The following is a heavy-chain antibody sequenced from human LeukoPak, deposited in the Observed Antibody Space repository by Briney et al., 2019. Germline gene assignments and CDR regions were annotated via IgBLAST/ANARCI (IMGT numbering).Heavy chain of an antibody. CDR3: ARSGSFHPGTFDY. V-gene: IGHV1-69*06. J-gene: IGHJ4*02. D-gene: IGHD1-26*01. CDR1: GGTFSSYA. CDR2: IIPIFGTA. Sequence: GASVKVSCKASGGTFSSYAISWVRQAPGQGLEWMGGIIPIFGTANYAQKFQGRVTITADKSTSTAYMELSSLRSEDTAVYYCARSGSFHPGTFDYWGQGTLVTVSS.